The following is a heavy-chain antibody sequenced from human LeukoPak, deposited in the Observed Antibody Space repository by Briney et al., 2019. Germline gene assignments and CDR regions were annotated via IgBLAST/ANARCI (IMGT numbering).Heavy chain of an antibody. CDR2: IYHSGST. CDR1: GYSISSGYY. CDR3: ARERGIYIVVVPAANLGAFDI. J-gene: IGHJ3*02. D-gene: IGHD2-2*01. V-gene: IGHV4-38-2*02. Sequence: PSETLSLTCAVSGYSISSGYYWGWIRQPPGKGLEWIGSIYHSGSTYYNPSLKSRVTISVDPSKNQFSLKLSSVTAADTAVYYCARERGIYIVVVPAANLGAFDIWGQGTMVTVSS.